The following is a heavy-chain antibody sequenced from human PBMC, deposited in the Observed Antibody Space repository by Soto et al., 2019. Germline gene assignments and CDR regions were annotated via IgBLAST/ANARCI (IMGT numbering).Heavy chain of an antibody. V-gene: IGHV4-59*08. Sequence: QVQLQESGPGLVKPSETLSLTCTVSGDYITSQYWSWIRQPPGKGLEWIGYVYHSEKTDSNPSLKSRVTISTDTSKKQISLSLTSVTAADTAVYYCARPKGIAPAIWYFDLWGRGTLVTVSS. J-gene: IGHJ2*01. CDR2: VYHSEKT. CDR1: GDYITSQY. CDR3: ARPKGIAPAIWYFDL. D-gene: IGHD6-13*01.